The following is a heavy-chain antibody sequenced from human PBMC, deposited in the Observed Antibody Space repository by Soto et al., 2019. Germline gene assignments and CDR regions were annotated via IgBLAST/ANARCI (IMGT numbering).Heavy chain of an antibody. D-gene: IGHD1-1*01. V-gene: IGHV3-23*01. Sequence: GGSLRLSCAASGFTFSSYAMSWVRQAPGKGLEWVSAISGSGGSTYYADSVKGRFTISRDNSKNTLYLQMNSLRAEDTAVYYFLQDEVPPSYYYGMDVWGQGTMVTVSS. J-gene: IGHJ6*02. CDR3: LQDEVPPSYYYGMDV. CDR1: GFTFSSYA. CDR2: ISGSGGST.